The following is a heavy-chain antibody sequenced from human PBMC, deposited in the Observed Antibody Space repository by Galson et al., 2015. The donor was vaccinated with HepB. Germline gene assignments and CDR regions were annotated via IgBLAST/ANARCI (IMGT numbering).Heavy chain of an antibody. CDR2: ISYDGSNK. CDR1: GFTFSSYA. D-gene: IGHD3-10*01. J-gene: IGHJ1*01. CDR3: ARGQRGITMVRGAEEDEYFQH. V-gene: IGHV3-30-3*01. Sequence: SLRLSCAASGFTFSSYAMHWVRQAPGKGLEWVAVISYDGSNKYYADSVKGRFTISRDNAKNSLYLQMNSLRDEDTAVYYCARGQRGITMVRGAEEDEYFQHWGQGTLVTVSS.